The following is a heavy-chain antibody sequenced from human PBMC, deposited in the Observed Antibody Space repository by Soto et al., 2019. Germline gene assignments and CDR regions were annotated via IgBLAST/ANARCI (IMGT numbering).Heavy chain of an antibody. V-gene: IGHV2-5*02. CDR2: IYWDDDE. D-gene: IGHD1-26*01. J-gene: IGHJ4*02. Sequence: QITLKESGPTLVKPTQPLTLTCSFSGFSLTTDGEGVGWVRQTPGEALEWLALIYWDDDERYSPSLKTRLPITNDNSNNQMVLIITNMATIHTATYYCANPRKLVTEHAKVGDFVSRGQGTLVTVSS. CDR1: GFSLTTDGEG. CDR3: ANPRKLVTEHAKVGDFVS.